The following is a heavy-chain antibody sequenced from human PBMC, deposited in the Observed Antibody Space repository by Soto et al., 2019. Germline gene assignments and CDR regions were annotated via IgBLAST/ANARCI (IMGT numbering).Heavy chain of an antibody. CDR2: ISGSGGST. V-gene: IGHV3-23*01. Sequence: EVQLLESGGGLVQPGGSLRLSCAASGFTFSSYAMSWVRQAPGKGLEWVSAISGSGGSTYYADSVKGRFTISRDNSKSTLYLQMNSLRAEDTAVYYCAKETGGFGELFFHGMDVWGQGTTVTVSS. J-gene: IGHJ6*02. CDR3: AKETGGFGELFFHGMDV. CDR1: GFTFSSYA. D-gene: IGHD3-10*01.